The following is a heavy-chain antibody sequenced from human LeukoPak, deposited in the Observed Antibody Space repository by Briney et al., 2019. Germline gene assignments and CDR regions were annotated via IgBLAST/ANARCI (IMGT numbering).Heavy chain of an antibody. J-gene: IGHJ4*02. CDR3: TPLGTWQKGVPAAIVDY. V-gene: IGHV3-11*01. CDR2: IAGSGASI. CDR1: GFSFSDYY. D-gene: IGHD2-2*01. Sequence: GGSLRLSCAASGFSFSDYYMSWIRQTPGKGLDRISYIAGSGASIQYSDSVKGRFTVARDNAQNSLYLQMNSLRADDTAVYYCTPLGTWQKGVPAAIVDYWGQGTLDTVSS.